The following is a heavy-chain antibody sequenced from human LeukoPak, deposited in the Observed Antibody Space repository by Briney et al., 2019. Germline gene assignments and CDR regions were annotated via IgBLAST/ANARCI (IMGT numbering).Heavy chain of an antibody. V-gene: IGHV3-15*01. CDR2: IKSKGDGETT. J-gene: IGHJ4*02. CDR1: GFTFTNAW. CDR3: TTDLGLTRIRGVIVY. Sequence: GGSLRLSCAASGFTFTNAWMTWVRQAPGKGLEWVGRIKSKGDGETTDYAAPVKGRSSRSRDDSKATMYLQMYSLEAEDTAVYYCTTDLGLTRIRGVIVYWVQGARVIVSS. D-gene: IGHD3-10*01.